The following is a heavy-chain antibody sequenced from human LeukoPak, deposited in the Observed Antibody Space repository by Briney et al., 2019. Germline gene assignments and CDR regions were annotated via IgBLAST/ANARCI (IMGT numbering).Heavy chain of an antibody. Sequence: GGSLRLSCAASGFSFRAYEMNWVRQAPGKGLEWVSYIDISGSTKYYADSLMGRFTISRDNAKNPLYLQMNSLRVEDTAVYYCAREICGGDCRYSLGFDYWGHGTLVTVSS. CDR1: GFSFRAYE. CDR2: IDISGSTK. V-gene: IGHV3-48*03. J-gene: IGHJ4*01. CDR3: AREICGGDCRYSLGFDY. D-gene: IGHD2-21*02.